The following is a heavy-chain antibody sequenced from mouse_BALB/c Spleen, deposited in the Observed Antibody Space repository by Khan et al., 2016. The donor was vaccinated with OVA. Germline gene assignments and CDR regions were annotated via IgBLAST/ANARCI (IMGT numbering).Heavy chain of an antibody. Sequence: QVQLQQSGAELARPGASVKMSCKASGYPFTSYTLHWVKQRPGQALEWLGNIAPNSDYTNYNQKFKDKATLTADNSSSTAYIQRNSLTSEYSAVHYCARSAFYGRSAYFDYWGPGTTLTVSS. D-gene: IGHD1-1*01. CDR1: GYPFTSYT. V-gene: IGHV1-4*01. CDR2: IAPNSDYT. J-gene: IGHJ2*01. CDR3: ARSAFYGRSAYFDY.